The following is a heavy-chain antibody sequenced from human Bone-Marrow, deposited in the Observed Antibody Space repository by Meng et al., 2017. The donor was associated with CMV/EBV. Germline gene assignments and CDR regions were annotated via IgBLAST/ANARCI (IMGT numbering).Heavy chain of an antibody. J-gene: IGHJ6*02. CDR3: ASGFSGYDRSYYYHYGMDV. CDR2: TSSDGTTI. D-gene: IGHD5-12*01. CDR1: GFTLSSYD. Sequence: GESLKISCAGSGFTLSSYDMNWVRQAPGKGLEWVSYTSSDGTTIDHAESVKARFSTSRDNAKNSLYLQINGLRAEDTAVYYCASGFSGYDRSYYYHYGMDVWGQGTTVTVSS. V-gene: IGHV3-48*03.